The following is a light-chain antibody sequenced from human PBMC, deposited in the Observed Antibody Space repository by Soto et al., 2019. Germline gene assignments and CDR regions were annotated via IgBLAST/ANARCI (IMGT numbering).Light chain of an antibody. J-gene: IGKJ1*01. CDR1: QTISSW. CDR2: HAS. V-gene: IGKV1-5*01. Sequence: IQMTHSPSTLPASIEDRVTITCRASQTISSWLAWYQQKPGTAPKVLIYHASNLQSGVPSRFSGSGSGTEFTLSISSLQPDDFATYYCQQYNSYPFGQGTE. CDR3: QQYNSYP.